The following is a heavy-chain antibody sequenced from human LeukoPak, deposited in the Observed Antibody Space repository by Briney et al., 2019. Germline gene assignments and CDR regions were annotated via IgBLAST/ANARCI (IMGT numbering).Heavy chain of an antibody. CDR2: IDNDGHGI. Sequence: GGSLRLSCVTSGFTFSGYWMHWVRQGPEKGLELVSRIDNDGHGIIYADSVKGRFTTSRDNVKNALYLQMNSLRVEDTAVYYCAAGGGWDPSFGVVTHIDAWGKGTTVVVS. V-gene: IGHV3-74*01. CDR3: AAGGGWDPSFGVVTHIDA. D-gene: IGHD3-3*01. J-gene: IGHJ6*03. CDR1: GFTFSGYW.